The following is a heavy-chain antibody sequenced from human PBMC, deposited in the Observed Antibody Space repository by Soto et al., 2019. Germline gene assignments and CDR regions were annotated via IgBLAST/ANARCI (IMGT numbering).Heavy chain of an antibody. D-gene: IGHD2-21*02. CDR3: AKGDAYGGNSLVFDY. CDR2: ISAYNGNT. V-gene: IGHV1-18*04. CDR1: GYTFRSYG. Sequence: QVQLAQSGAEVKKPGASVKVSCKASGYTFRSYGISWVRQAPGQGLEWMGWISAYNGNTNYAQKLQGRVTMTTDTSTTTAYMELRSLRSDDTAVYYCAKGDAYGGNSLVFDYWGQGTLVTVSS. J-gene: IGHJ4*02.